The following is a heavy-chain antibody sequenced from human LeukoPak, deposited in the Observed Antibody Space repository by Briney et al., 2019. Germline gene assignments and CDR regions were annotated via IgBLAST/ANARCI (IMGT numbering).Heavy chain of an antibody. Sequence: GRSLRLSCAASGFTFSSYAMSWVRQAPGKGLEWVSAISGSGGSTYYADSVKGRFTISRDNSKNTLYLQMNSLRAEDTAVYYCASQGRRSGSYDYWGQGTLVTVSS. D-gene: IGHD3-10*01. CDR2: ISGSGGST. CDR3: ASQGRRSGSYDY. V-gene: IGHV3-23*01. J-gene: IGHJ4*02. CDR1: GFTFSSYA.